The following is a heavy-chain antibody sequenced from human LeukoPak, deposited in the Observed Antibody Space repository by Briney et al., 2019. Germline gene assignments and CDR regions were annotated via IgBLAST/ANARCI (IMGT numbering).Heavy chain of an antibody. CDR2: ITSSGGGT. J-gene: IGHJ4*02. Sequence: GVSLRLSCAACGFTFSSYAMNWARQAPANGLEWVSAITSSGGGTYYADSVKGRFTISRDNSKTTLYLQMNSLRAEDTAIYHCAKDPYVGGGYHFDSWGRGSLVTVSS. D-gene: IGHD3-22*01. V-gene: IGHV3-23*01. CDR3: AKDPYVGGGYHFDS. CDR1: GFTFSSYA.